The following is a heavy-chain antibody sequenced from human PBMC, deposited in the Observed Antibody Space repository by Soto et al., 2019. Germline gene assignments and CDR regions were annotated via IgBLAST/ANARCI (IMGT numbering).Heavy chain of an antibody. J-gene: IGHJ5*02. CDR1: GDSIRSRESYY. D-gene: IGHD3-10*01. CDR2: IYHSGST. Sequence: PSETLSLTCTVSGDSIRSRESYYWGWIRQSPGRGLEWIGNIYHSGSTYYNPSLRSRVTISVDASKNQFSLRLTSVTAADTAVYYCGRLGSGIYYDRNNWSDPWGQGILVTVSS. V-gene: IGHV4-39*01. CDR3: GRLGSGIYYDRNNWSDP.